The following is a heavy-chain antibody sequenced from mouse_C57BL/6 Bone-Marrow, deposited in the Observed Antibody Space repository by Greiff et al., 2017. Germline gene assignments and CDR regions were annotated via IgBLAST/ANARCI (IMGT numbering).Heavy chain of an antibody. D-gene: IGHD2-1*01. Sequence: QVHVKQPGAELVKPGASVKLSCKASGYTFTSYWMHWVKQRPGQGLEWIGMIHPNSGSTNYNEKFKSKATLTVDKSSSTAYMQLSSLTSEDSAVYYCARGLYGNYDYAMDYWGQGTSVTVSS. V-gene: IGHV1-64*01. CDR3: ARGLYGNYDYAMDY. CDR1: GYTFTSYW. J-gene: IGHJ4*01. CDR2: IHPNSGST.